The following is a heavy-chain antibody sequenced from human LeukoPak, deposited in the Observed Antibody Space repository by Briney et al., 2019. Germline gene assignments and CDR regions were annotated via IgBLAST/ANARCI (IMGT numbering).Heavy chain of an antibody. CDR3: AKDPNHEKTYYYDSSGPDY. CDR1: GFTFDDYG. D-gene: IGHD3-22*01. V-gene: IGHV3-23*01. CDR2: ISGSGGST. J-gene: IGHJ4*02. Sequence: PGGSLRLSCAASGFTFDDYGMSWVRQAPGKGLEWVSAISGSGGSTYYADSVKGRFTISRDNSKNTLYLQMNSLRAEDTAVYYCAKDPNHEKTYYYDSSGPDYWGQGTLVTVSS.